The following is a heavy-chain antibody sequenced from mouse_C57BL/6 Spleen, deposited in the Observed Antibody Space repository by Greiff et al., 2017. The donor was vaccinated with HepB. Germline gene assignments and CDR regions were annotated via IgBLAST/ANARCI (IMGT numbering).Heavy chain of an antibody. V-gene: IGHV1-55*01. CDR3: ARCFGYQGYFDV. CDR2: IYPGSGST. J-gene: IGHJ1*03. CDR1: GYTFTSYW. Sequence: QVQLQQPGAELVKPGASVKMSCKASGYTFTSYWITWVKQRPGQGLEWIGDIYPGSGSTNYNEKFKSKATLTVDTSSSTAYMQLSSLTSEDSAVYYCARCFGYQGYFDVWGTGTTVTVSS. D-gene: IGHD1-2*01.